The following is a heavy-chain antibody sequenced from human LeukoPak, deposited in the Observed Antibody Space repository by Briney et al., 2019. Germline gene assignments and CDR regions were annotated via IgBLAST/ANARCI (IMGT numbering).Heavy chain of an antibody. CDR1: GFTFSSYG. CDR3: AKDVEMATIEGNFDY. CDR2: ISYDGSNK. Sequence: GSLRLSCAASGFTFSSYGMHWVRQAPGQGLEWVAVISYDGSNKYYADSVKGRFTISRDNSKNTLYLQMNSLRAEDTAVYYCAKDVEMATIEGNFDYWGQGTLVTVSP. V-gene: IGHV3-30*18. J-gene: IGHJ4*02. D-gene: IGHD5-24*01.